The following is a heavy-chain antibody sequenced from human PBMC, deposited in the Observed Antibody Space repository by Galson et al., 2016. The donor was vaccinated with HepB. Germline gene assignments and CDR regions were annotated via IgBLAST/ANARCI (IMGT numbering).Heavy chain of an antibody. J-gene: IGHJ6*02. V-gene: IGHV5-51*01. CDR2: IYPGDSDT. CDR1: GYSFTTYW. CDR3: ARHGQIGSVSYPGSMDV. D-gene: IGHD3-10*01. Sequence: QSGAEVKKPGESLKISCKGSGYSFTTYWIGWVRQMPGKGLEWMGIIYPGDSDTRYSPSFQGQVTISADKSISTAYVQWSSLKASDTAMYYCARHGQIGSVSYPGSMDVWGQGTTVTVSS.